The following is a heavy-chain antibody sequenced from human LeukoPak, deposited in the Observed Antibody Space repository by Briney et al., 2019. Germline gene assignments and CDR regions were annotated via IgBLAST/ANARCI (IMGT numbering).Heavy chain of an antibody. CDR1: GYTFTSYD. V-gene: IGHV1-8*01. J-gene: IGHJ6*02. Sequence: GASVKVSCKASGYTFTSYDINWVRQATGQGLEWMGWMNPNSGNTGYAQKFQGRVTMTRNTSISTAYMELSSLRSEDTAVYYCARAGGLYGYYYYYGMDVWAKGPRSPSP. D-gene: IGHD2-15*01. CDR2: MNPNSGNT. CDR3: ARAGGLYGYYYYYGMDV.